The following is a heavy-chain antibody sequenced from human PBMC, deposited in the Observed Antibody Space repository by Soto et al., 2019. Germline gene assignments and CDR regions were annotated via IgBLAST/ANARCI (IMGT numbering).Heavy chain of an antibody. J-gene: IGHJ5*02. Sequence: VASVKVSCKASGYTFTGYYMHWVRQAPGQGLEWMGWINPNSGGTDYAQKFQGRVTMTRDTSISTAYMELSRLRSDDTAVYYCARDGALYYYDNSGYYGWFDPWGQGTLVTVSS. CDR2: INPNSGGT. D-gene: IGHD3-22*01. CDR1: GYTFTGYY. V-gene: IGHV1-2*02. CDR3: ARDGALYYYDNSGYYGWFDP.